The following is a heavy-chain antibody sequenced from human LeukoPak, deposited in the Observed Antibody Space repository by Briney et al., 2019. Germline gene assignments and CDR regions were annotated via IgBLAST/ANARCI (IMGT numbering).Heavy chain of an antibody. CDR3: ARGRGSVLGY. D-gene: IGHD3-16*01. CDR1: GGSFSGYY. V-gene: IGHV4-34*01. CDR2: INHSGST. J-gene: IGHJ4*02. Sequence: NSSETLSLTCAVYGGSFSGYYWSWIRQPPGKGLEWIGEINHSGSTNYNPSLKSRVTISVDTSKNQFSLKLSSVTAADTAVYYCARGRGSVLGYWGQGTLVTVSS.